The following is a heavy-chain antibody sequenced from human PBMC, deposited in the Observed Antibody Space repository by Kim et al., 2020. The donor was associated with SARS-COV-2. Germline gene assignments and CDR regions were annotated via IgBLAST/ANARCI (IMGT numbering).Heavy chain of an antibody. Sequence: AQKFKGRVTMTEDTSTDTAYMALSSLRSEDTAVYYCATALPRVYRSRVDVWGQGTTVTVSS. V-gene: IGHV1-24*01. D-gene: IGHD6-13*01. J-gene: IGHJ6*02. CDR3: ATALPRVYRSRVDV.